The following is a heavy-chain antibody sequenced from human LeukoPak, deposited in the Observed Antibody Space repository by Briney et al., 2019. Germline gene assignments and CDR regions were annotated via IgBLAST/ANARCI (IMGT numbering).Heavy chain of an antibody. V-gene: IGHV4-4*02. CDR1: GGSISSSNW. CDR3: ARGDAYFQH. Sequence: SETLSLTCAVPGGSISSSNWWSWVRQPPGKGLEWIGEINHSGSTNYNPSLKSRVTISVDTSKNQFSLKLSSVTAADTAVYYCARGDAYFQHWGQGTLVTVSS. CDR2: INHSGST. J-gene: IGHJ1*01.